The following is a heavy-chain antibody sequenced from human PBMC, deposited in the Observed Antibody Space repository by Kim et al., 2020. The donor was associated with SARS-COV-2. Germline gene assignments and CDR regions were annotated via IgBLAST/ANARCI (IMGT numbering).Heavy chain of an antibody. Sequence: SETLSLTCTVSGVSISSTSYSWGWIRQPPGKGLEWIGCLYYSGSAYYNPSLKSRVTISIDTSKNKFSLELSTVTAADTAVYYCAKFGDYGDYAGSSNWGQGALVTVSS. CDR1: GVSISSTSYS. V-gene: IGHV4-39*01. CDR3: AKFGDYGDYAGSSN. D-gene: IGHD4-17*01. J-gene: IGHJ4*02. CDR2: LYYSGSA.